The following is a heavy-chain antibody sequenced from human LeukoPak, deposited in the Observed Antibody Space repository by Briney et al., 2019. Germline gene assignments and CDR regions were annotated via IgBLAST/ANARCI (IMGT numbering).Heavy chain of an antibody. CDR1: GFTFANYA. V-gene: IGHV3-23*01. CDR3: AKGLTRGDS. Sequence: GGSLRLSCEASGFTFANYALSWVRQAPGKGLEWISGISGSGDSTYYADSVKGLFTISRDNSENTLYLRMNNLRAEDTDVYYCAKGLTRGDSWGQGTLVTVSS. D-gene: IGHD3-10*01. J-gene: IGHJ4*02. CDR2: ISGSGDST.